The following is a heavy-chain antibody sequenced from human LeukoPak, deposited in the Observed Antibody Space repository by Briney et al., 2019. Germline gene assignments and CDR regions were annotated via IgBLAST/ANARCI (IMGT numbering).Heavy chain of an antibody. J-gene: IGHJ5*02. D-gene: IGHD2-2*02. Sequence: SETLSLTCTVSGGSISSGGYYWSWIRQPPGKGLEWIGYIYHSGSTYYNPSLKSRVTISVDTSKNQFSLKLSSVTAADTAVYYCARHVSDIVVVPAAIGWFGPWGQGTLVTVSS. CDR2: IYHSGST. CDR3: ARHVSDIVVVPAAIGWFGP. CDR1: GGSISSGGYY. V-gene: IGHV4-30-2*01.